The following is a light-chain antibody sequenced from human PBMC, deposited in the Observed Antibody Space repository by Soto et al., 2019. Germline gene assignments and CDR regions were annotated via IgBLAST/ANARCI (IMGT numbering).Light chain of an antibody. Sequence: EIVMTQSPGTLSLSPGERATISCRASQVIGSRYLAWYHQKSGQAPRLLIYGASSRATGIPDRFSGSGSGTAFTLPSSRREPKIFGLYYCQQFGSSFPHPFARGPKLEIK. CDR3: QQFGSSFPHP. CDR1: QVIGSRY. J-gene: IGKJ2*01. V-gene: IGKV3-20*01. CDR2: GAS.